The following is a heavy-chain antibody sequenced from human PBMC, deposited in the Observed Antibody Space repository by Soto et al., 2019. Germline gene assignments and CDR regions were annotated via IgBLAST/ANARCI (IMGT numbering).Heavy chain of an antibody. V-gene: IGHV4-39*01. D-gene: IGHD2-15*01. CDR2: IYYSGST. Sequence: SETLSLTCTVSGGSISSSSYYWGWIRQPPGKGLEWIGSIYYSGSTYYNPSLKSRVTISVDTSKNQFSLKLSSVTAADTAVYYCARIFPYCSGGSCYAFDIWGQGTMVTVSS. J-gene: IGHJ3*02. CDR1: GGSISSSSYY. CDR3: ARIFPYCSGGSCYAFDI.